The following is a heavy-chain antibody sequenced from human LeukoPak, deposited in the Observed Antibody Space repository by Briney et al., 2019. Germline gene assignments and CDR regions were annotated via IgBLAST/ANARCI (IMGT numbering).Heavy chain of an antibody. V-gene: IGHV1-8*01. CDR2: MNPNSGNT. CDR1: GYTFTSYA. J-gene: IGHJ5*02. CDR3: ARVTTMVRGVYNWFDP. D-gene: IGHD3-10*01. Sequence: ASVKVSCKASGYTFTSYAINWVRQATGQGLEWMGWMNPNSGNTGYAQKFQGRVTMTRNTSISTAYMELSSLRSEDTAVYYCARVTTMVRGVYNWFDPWGQGTLVTVSS.